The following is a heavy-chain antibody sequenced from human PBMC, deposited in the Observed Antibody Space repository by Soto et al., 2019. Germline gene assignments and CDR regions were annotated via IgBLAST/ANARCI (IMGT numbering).Heavy chain of an antibody. CDR2: IIPIFGTA. Sequence: SVKVSCKASGGTFSSYAISWVRQAPGQGLEWMGGIIPIFGTANYAQKFQGRVTITADESTSTAYMELSSLRSEDTAVYYCAAGGGPWGSYRYKVSYYYYGMDVWGQGTTVTVSS. CDR3: AAGGGPWGSYRYKVSYYYYGMDV. V-gene: IGHV1-69*13. D-gene: IGHD3-16*02. J-gene: IGHJ6*02. CDR1: GGTFSSYA.